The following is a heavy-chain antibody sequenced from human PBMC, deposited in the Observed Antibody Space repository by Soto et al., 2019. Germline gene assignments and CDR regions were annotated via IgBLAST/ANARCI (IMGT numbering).Heavy chain of an antibody. CDR3: ARDRQRGYCTGDSCYSYFDY. CDR1: GGPFSGYY. Sequence: QVQLQQWGAGLLKPSETLSLTCAIYGGPFSGYYWNGFRQPPGKGLEGIGEINHGGYTNYNPSLKSRVTMSVDTSKNQFSLKLTSVTAADTAVYYCARDRQRGYCTGDSCYSYFDYWGQGTQVIVSS. CDR2: INHGGYT. J-gene: IGHJ4*02. V-gene: IGHV4-34*01. D-gene: IGHD2-15*01.